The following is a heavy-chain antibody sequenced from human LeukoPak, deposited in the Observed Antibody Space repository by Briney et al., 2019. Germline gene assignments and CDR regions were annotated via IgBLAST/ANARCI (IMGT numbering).Heavy chain of an antibody. Sequence: GGSLGLSCAASGFTFSSYAMSWVRQAPGKGLEWASAISGSGGSTYYADSVKGRFTISRDNSKNTLYLQMNSLRAEDTAVYYCATRSGWDDAFDIWGQGTMVTVSS. CDR2: ISGSGGST. V-gene: IGHV3-23*01. D-gene: IGHD6-19*01. CDR1: GFTFSSYA. J-gene: IGHJ3*02. CDR3: ATRSGWDDAFDI.